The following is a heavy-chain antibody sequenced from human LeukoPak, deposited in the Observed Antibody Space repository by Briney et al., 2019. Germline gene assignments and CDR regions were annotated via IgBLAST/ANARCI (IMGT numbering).Heavy chain of an antibody. CDR3: AKGYYYDSSYHFDY. CDR1: GFTFSRYA. CDR2: ISGGSHTT. D-gene: IGHD3-22*01. J-gene: IGHJ4*02. Sequence: PGGSLRLSCAASGFTFSRYAMSWVRQAPGKGLEWVSGISGGSHTTNYVDSVEGRFTISRDNPKNTLYLQMDSLRAEDTAVYFCAKGYYYDSSYHFDYWGQGTLVTVSS. V-gene: IGHV3-23*01.